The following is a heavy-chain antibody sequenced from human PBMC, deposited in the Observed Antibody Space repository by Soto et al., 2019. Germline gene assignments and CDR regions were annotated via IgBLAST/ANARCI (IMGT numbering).Heavy chain of an antibody. CDR3: ARNYDFWSGLDNWFDP. D-gene: IGHD3-3*01. J-gene: IGHJ5*02. CDR2: IIPIFGTA. Sequence: SVKVSCKASGGTFSSYAISWVRQAPGQGPEWMGGIIPIFGTANYAQKFQGRVTITADESTSTAYMELSSLRSEDTAVYYCARNYDFWSGLDNWFDPWGQGTLVTVS. V-gene: IGHV1-69*13. CDR1: GGTFSSYA.